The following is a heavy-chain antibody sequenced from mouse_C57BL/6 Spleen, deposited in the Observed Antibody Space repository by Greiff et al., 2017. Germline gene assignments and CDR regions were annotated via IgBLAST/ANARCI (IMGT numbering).Heavy chain of an antibody. CDR2: IWTGGGT. CDR1: GFSLTSYA. J-gene: IGHJ2*01. Sequence: VKVVESGPGLVAPSQSLSITCTVSGFSLTSYAISWVRQPPGKGLEWLGVIWTGGGTNYNSALKSRLSISKDNSKSQVFLKMNSLQTDDTARYYCARNPPNYYGSSLYYFDYWGQGTTLTVSS. CDR3: ARNPPNYYGSSLYYFDY. V-gene: IGHV2-9-1*01. D-gene: IGHD1-1*01.